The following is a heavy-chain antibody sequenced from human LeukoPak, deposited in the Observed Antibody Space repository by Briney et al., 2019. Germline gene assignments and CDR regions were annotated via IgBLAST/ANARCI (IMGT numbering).Heavy chain of an antibody. D-gene: IGHD4-17*01. CDR3: CMTTSNYYYHGMDV. CDR2: IRYDGGRT. J-gene: IGHJ6*02. V-gene: IGHV3-30*04. CDR1: GFTFGGYA. Sequence: GGSLRLSCAASGFTFGGYAMHWVRQAPGKGLQWVSVIRYDGGRTYYADSVQGRFTISRDNSKNTQYLQMNSLRAEDTAVDYCCMTTSNYYYHGMDVWGQGTPVTVSS.